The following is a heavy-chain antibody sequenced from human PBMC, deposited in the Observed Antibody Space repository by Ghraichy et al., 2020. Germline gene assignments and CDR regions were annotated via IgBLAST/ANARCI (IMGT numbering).Heavy chain of an antibody. V-gene: IGHV3-7*01. D-gene: IGHD3-10*01. CDR2: IKQDGSQK. CDR1: GFTFSNYW. CDR3: ARGENYGYYYYYGMDV. Sequence: GGSLRLSCAASGFTFSNYWMNWVRQAPGKGLEWVANIKQDGSQKYHVDSVKGRFTISRDNAQNSLYLQMNSLRVEDTAVYYCARGENYGYYYYYGMDVWGQGTTVTVSS. J-gene: IGHJ6*02.